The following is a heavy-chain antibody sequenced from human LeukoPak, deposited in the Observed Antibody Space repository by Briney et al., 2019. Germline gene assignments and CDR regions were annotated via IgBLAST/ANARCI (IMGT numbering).Heavy chain of an antibody. CDR3: AREVIRVRGVKTYNWFDP. D-gene: IGHD3-10*01. CDR1: GYTFTSYY. J-gene: IGHJ5*02. CDR2: INPSGGST. Sequence: ASVKVSCKASGYTFTSYYMHWVRQAPGQGLEWMGIINPSGGSTSYAQKFQGRVTMIRDMSTSTVYMELSSLRSEDTAVYYCAREVIRVRGVKTYNWFDPWGQGTLVTVSS. V-gene: IGHV1-46*01.